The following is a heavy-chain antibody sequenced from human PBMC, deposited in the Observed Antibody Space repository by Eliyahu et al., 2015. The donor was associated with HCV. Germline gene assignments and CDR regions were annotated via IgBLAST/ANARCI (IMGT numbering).Heavy chain of an antibody. J-gene: IGHJ4*02. V-gene: IGHV1-46*03. CDR3: ARVAGTRAVGY. D-gene: IGHD6-19*01. CDR2: INPSGGST. CDR1: GYTFTSYY. Sequence: QVQLVQSGAEVKKPGASVKVSCKASGYTFTSYYMHWARQAPGQGLEWMGIINPSGGSTSYAQKFQGRVTMTRDTSTSTVYMELSSLRSEDTAVYYCARVAGTRAVGYWGQGTLVTVSS.